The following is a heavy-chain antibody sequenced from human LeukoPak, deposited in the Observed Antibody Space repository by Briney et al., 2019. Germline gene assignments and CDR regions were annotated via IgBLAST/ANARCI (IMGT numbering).Heavy chain of an antibody. CDR2: IKQDGSEK. CDR1: GFTFSSYW. J-gene: IGHJ2*01. V-gene: IGHV3-7*01. D-gene: IGHD6-13*01. Sequence: PGGSLRLSCAASGFTFSSYWMSWVRQAPGKGLEWVANIKQDGSEKYYVDSVKGRFTISRDNAKNSLYLQMNSLRAEDTAVYYCARSSWLAAAANWYFDLWGRGTLVTVSS. CDR3: ARSSWLAAAANWYFDL.